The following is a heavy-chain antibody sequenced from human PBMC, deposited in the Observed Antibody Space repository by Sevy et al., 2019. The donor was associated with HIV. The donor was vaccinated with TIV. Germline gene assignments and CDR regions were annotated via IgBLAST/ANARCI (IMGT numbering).Heavy chain of an antibody. V-gene: IGHV3-43D*04. D-gene: IGHD3-10*01. CDR2: ISWDGGST. CDR1: GFTFDDYA. Sequence: GGSLRLSCAASGFTFDDYAMHWVRQAPGKGLEWVSLISWDGGSTYYADSVKGRFTISRDNSKNSLYLKMNSLRAEDTALYYCAKVLFRYYYGSGQGDGMDVWGQGTTVTVSS. J-gene: IGHJ6*02. CDR3: AKVLFRYYYGSGQGDGMDV.